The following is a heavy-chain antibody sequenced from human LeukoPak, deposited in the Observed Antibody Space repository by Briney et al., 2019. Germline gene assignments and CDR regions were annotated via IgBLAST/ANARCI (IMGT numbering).Heavy chain of an antibody. CDR1: GFTFSSYG. V-gene: IGHV3-30*18. CDR2: ISYDGSNK. Sequence: PGGSLRLSCAASGFTFSSYGMHWVRQAPGKGLEWVAVISYDGSNKYYADSVKGRFTISRDNSKNTLYLQMNSLRAEDTAVYYCAKERGWELLGGPYYFDYWGQGTLVTVSS. J-gene: IGHJ4*02. D-gene: IGHD1-26*01. CDR3: AKERGWELLGGPYYFDY.